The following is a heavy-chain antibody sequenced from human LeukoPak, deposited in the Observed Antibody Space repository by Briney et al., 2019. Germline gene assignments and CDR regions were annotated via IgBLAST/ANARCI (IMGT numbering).Heavy chain of an antibody. J-gene: IGHJ4*02. V-gene: IGHV3-21*01. CDR3: ARDFLHSSTSRPFDY. Sequence: GGSLRLSCAASGFTFGAYTMNWVRQAPGKGLEWVSCIFSRSESIFHADSVKGRFTISRDNAKNSPYLQMDSLRAEDTAVYYCARDFLHSSTSRPFDYWGQGTLVTVSS. D-gene: IGHD2-2*01. CDR1: GFTFGAYT. CDR2: IFSRSESI.